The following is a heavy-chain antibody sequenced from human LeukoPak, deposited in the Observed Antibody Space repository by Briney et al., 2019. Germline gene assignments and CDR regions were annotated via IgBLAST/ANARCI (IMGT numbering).Heavy chain of an antibody. CDR1: GGSISSSSYY. CDR3: ARESGVAATHYFDY. J-gene: IGHJ4*02. Sequence: KPSETLSLTCTVSGGSISSSSYYWGWIRQPPGKRLEWIGSIYYSGSTYYNPSLKSRVTISVDTSKNQFSLKLSSVTAADTAVYYCARESGVAATHYFDYWGQGTLVTVSS. D-gene: IGHD2-15*01. CDR2: IYYSGST. V-gene: IGHV4-39*02.